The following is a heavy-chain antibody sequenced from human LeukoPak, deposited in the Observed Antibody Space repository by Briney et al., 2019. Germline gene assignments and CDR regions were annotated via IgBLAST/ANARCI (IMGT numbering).Heavy chain of an antibody. CDR3: ARDSRRGTRFGELLFDY. CDR2: IKQDGGEK. Sequence: GGSLRLSCVASGFTFSSRDWMTWVRQAPGKGLEWVANIKQDGGEKYYVDSVKGRFTISRDNAKNSLYLQMNSLRAEDTAVYYCARDSRRGTRFGELLFDYWGQGTLVTVSS. D-gene: IGHD3-10*01. CDR1: GFTFSSRDW. V-gene: IGHV3-7*01. J-gene: IGHJ4*02.